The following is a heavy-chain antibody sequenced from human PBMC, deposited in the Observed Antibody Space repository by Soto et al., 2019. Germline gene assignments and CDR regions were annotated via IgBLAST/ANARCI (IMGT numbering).Heavy chain of an antibody. D-gene: IGHD2-2*01. CDR3: ARMRCSSSSCYYIDY. J-gene: IGHJ4*02. CDR2: IDWDDDK. Sequence: PTLVNPTQSLTLTCTFSGFSLSTNEMRVTWIRQPPGKALEWLARIDWDDDKFYSTSLKTRLTIPKDTSKNQVVLTMTNMDPVDTATYYCARMRCSSSSCYYIDYWGQGALVTVSS. V-gene: IGHV2-70*04. CDR1: GFSLSTNEMR.